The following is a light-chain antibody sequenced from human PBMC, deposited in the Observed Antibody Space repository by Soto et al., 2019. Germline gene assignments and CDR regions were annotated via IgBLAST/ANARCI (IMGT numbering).Light chain of an antibody. CDR2: DAS. CDR3: QQYASSPLT. Sequence: EIVLTHSPGTLSLSPGERATLSCRSSQSVSNNYLAWYQQKPGQAPRLVIYDASSRAAGIPDRFSASGSGTDFTLTISRLEPEDFAVYYCQQYASSPLTFGRGTKVDNK. CDR1: QSVSNNY. J-gene: IGKJ1*01. V-gene: IGKV3-20*01.